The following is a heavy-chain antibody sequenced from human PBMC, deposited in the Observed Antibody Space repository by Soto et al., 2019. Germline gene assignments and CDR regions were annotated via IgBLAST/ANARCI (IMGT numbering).Heavy chain of an antibody. CDR3: ARDGVAAAGTGYYYYYGMDV. CDR2: ISAYNGNT. V-gene: IGHV1-18*01. Sequence: ASVKVSCKASGYTFTSYCISWVLQAPGQGLEWMGWISAYNGNTNYAQKLQGGVTMTTDTSTSTAYMELRSLRSDDTAVYYCARDGVAAAGTGYYYYYGMDVWGQGTTVTVSS. D-gene: IGHD6-13*01. CDR1: GYTFTSYC. J-gene: IGHJ6*02.